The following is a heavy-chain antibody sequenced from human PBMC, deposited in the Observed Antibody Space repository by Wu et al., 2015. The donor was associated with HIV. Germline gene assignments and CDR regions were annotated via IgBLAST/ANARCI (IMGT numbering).Heavy chain of an antibody. D-gene: IGHD2-15*01. Sequence: QVQLEQSGAEVRKPGASVKVSCQTSGYTSTGHYTHWVRQAPGQRPEWMGWMNPNSGGTTYAPKFQGRVTMTRDTSTSTAYLELSNLKSDDTAVYYCARLQSLHGLYSNADYWGQGTLVTISS. CDR3: ARLQSLHGLYSNADY. V-gene: IGHV1-2*02. CDR1: GYTSTGHY. CDR2: MNPNSGGT. J-gene: IGHJ4*02.